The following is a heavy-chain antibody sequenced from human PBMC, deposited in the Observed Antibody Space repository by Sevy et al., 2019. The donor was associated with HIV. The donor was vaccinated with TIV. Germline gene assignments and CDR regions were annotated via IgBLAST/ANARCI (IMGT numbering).Heavy chain of an antibody. Sequence: ASVKDSCKASGYTFTSYGISWVRQAPGQGLEWMGWISAYNGNTNYAQKLQGRVTMTRDTSISTAYMELSRLRSDDTAVYYCARVPSCGGDCYSVPYFDYWGQGTLVTVSS. CDR1: GYTFTSYG. J-gene: IGHJ4*02. CDR3: ARVPSCGGDCYSVPYFDY. CDR2: ISAYNGNT. D-gene: IGHD2-21*02. V-gene: IGHV1-18*01.